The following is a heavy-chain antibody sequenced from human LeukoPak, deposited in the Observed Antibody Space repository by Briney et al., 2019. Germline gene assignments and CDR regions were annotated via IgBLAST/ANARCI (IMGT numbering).Heavy chain of an antibody. V-gene: IGHV1-46*01. CDR3: ARSPTTYYFDY. CDR2: INPSGGST. Sequence: ASVKVSCKASGYTFTCYYMHWVRQAPGQGLEWMGIINPSGGSTSYAQKFQGRVTMTRDMSTSTVYMELSSLRSEDTAVYYCARSPTTYYFDYWGQGTLVTVSS. D-gene: IGHD2/OR15-2a*01. CDR1: GYTFTCYY. J-gene: IGHJ4*02.